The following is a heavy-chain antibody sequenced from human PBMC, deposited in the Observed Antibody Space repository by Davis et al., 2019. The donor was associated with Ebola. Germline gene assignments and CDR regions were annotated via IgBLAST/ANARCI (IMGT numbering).Heavy chain of an antibody. CDR3: AKGGTIVVVPAAIGKLDY. Sequence: GESLKISCAASGFTFSSYSMNWVRQAPGKGLEWVSSISSSSSYIYYADSVKGRFTISRDNSKNTLYLQMNSLRAEDTAVYYCAKGGTIVVVPAAIGKLDYWGQGTLVTVSS. J-gene: IGHJ4*02. CDR1: GFTFSSYS. D-gene: IGHD2-2*02. CDR2: ISSSSSYI. V-gene: IGHV3-21*01.